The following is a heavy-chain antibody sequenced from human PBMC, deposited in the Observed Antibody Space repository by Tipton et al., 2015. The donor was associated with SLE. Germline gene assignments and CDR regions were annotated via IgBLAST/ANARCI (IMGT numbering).Heavy chain of an antibody. CDR3: ARHYNLFSAFDS. V-gene: IGHV4-39*07. CDR1: GGSISSSSYY. D-gene: IGHD3-3*01. Sequence: TLSLTCTVSGGSISSSSYYWGWIRQPPGKGLEWIGSIYYSGSTYYNPSLKSRVTISLDTSKNQFSLNLSSVTAADTAVYTCARHYNLFSAFDSWGQGTLVTVSS. CDR2: IYYSGST. J-gene: IGHJ4*02.